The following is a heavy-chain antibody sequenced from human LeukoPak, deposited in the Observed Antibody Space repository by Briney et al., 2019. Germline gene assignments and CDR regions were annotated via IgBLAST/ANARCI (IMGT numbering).Heavy chain of an antibody. V-gene: IGHV4-59*01. CDR1: GGSISSYY. CDR3: ASNPYETFYSMDV. J-gene: IGHJ6*02. Sequence: SETLSLTCTVSGGSISSYYWSWIRQPPGKGLEWIGYIYYSGSTNYNPSLKSRVTISVDTSKNQFSLKLSSVTAADTAVYYCASNPYETFYSMDVWGQGTTVTVSS. D-gene: IGHD2-15*01. CDR2: IYYSGST.